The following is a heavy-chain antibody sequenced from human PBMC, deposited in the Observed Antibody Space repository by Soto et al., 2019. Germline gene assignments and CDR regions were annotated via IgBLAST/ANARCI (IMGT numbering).Heavy chain of an antibody. D-gene: IGHD6-25*01. CDR2: IIPIFGTA. J-gene: IGHJ4*02. Sequence: GASVKVSCKASGGTFSSYAISWVRQAPGQGLEWMGEIIPIFGTANYAQKFQGRVTITADESTSTAYIELSSLRSEDKAVYYCAKERSLAADYCGQGSLVTVSS. CDR3: AKERSLAADY. V-gene: IGHV1-69*13. CDR1: GGTFSSYA.